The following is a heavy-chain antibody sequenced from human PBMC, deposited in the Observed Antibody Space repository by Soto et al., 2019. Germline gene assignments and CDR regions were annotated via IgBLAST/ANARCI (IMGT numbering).Heavy chain of an antibody. CDR2: IYHSGST. CDR1: GGSISSSNW. J-gene: IGHJ6*02. CDR3: ARETDCSSTSCYNYYYGMDV. V-gene: IGHV4-4*02. D-gene: IGHD2-2*02. Sequence: PSETLSLTCAVSGGSISSSNWWSWVRQLPGKGLEWIGEIYHSGSTNYNPSLKSRVTISVDKSKNQFSLKLSSVTAADTAVYYCARETDCSSTSCYNYYYGMDVWGQGTTVTVSS.